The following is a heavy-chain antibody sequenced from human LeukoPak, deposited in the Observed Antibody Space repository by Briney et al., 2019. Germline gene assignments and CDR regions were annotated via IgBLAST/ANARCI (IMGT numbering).Heavy chain of an antibody. CDR1: GFTFSSYG. J-gene: IGHJ6*02. CDR3: AREGCGGDCYSYYYYGMDV. CDR2: ISYDGSNK. Sequence: GRSLRLSCAASGFTFSSYGMHWVHQAPGKGLEWVAVISYDGSNKYYADSVKGRFTISRDNPKNTLYLQMNSLRAEDTAVYYCAREGCGGDCYSYYYYGMDVWGQGTTVTVSS. V-gene: IGHV3-30*03. D-gene: IGHD2-21*02.